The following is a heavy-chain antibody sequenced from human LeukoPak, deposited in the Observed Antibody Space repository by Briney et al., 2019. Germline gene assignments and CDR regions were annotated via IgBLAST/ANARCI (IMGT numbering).Heavy chain of an antibody. CDR1: GFTFSSYA. CDR3: ARGYSGYDYFDY. Sequence: QPGGSLRLSCAASGFTFSSYAMHWVRQAPGKGLEWVAVISYDGSNKYYADSVKGRFTISRDNSKNTLYPQMNSLRAEDTAVYYCARGYSGYDYFDYWGQGTLVTVSS. D-gene: IGHD5-12*01. CDR2: ISYDGSNK. J-gene: IGHJ4*02. V-gene: IGHV3-30-3*01.